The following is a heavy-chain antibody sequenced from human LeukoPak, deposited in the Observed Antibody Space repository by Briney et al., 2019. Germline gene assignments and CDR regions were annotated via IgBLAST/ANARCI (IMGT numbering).Heavy chain of an antibody. V-gene: IGHV1-18*01. CDR3: ARVGDDYDFLYNWFDP. CDR2: ISGYNANT. Sequence: GASVKVSCKASGYTFTSYGISWVRQAPGQGLEWMGWISGYNANTNYAQRLQGRVSMTTDTSTSTAYMELRSLRPDDTAVYYCARVGDDYDFLYNWFDPWGQGTLVTVSS. CDR1: GYTFTSYG. D-gene: IGHD3-3*01. J-gene: IGHJ5*02.